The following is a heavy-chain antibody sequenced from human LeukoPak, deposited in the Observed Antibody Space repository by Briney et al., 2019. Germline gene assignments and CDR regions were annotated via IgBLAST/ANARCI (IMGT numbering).Heavy chain of an antibody. D-gene: IGHD2-2*01. Sequence: PGGSLRLSCAASGLTFSSYAMTWVRQAPGKGLEWVSVISGSGDSTYYADSVKGRFTISRDNSKNTLYLQMNSLRAEDTAVYYCAKGVYCSSTSCPDYYYSYYTDVWGKGTTVTVSS. J-gene: IGHJ6*03. CDR1: GLTFSSYA. CDR2: ISGSGDST. CDR3: AKGVYCSSTSCPDYYYSYYTDV. V-gene: IGHV3-23*01.